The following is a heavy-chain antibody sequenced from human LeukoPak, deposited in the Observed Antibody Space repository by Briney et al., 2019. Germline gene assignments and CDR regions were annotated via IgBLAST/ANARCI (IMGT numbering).Heavy chain of an antibody. CDR3: ARGRTTVTTYYSYSYMDV. CDR1: GGSISSYY. CDR2: IYTSGST. J-gene: IGHJ6*03. V-gene: IGHV4-4*07. Sequence: SETLSLTCAVSGGSISSYYWSWIRQPAGKGLEWIGRIYTSGSTNYNPSLKSRVTISVDKSKNQFSLKLSSVTAADTAVYYCARGRTTVTTYYSYSYMDVWGKGTTVTVSS. D-gene: IGHD4-17*01.